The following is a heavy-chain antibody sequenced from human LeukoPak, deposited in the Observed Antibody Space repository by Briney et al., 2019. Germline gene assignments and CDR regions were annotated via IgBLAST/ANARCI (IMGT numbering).Heavy chain of an antibody. J-gene: IGHJ6*02. CDR3: AGGAGYSPLRGYGMDV. CDR2: INPNSGGT. V-gene: IGHV1-2*02. CDR1: GYTFTGYY. Sequence: ASVTVSCMASGYTFTGYYMHWVGQAAGQGLEWMGWINPNSGGTNYAQKFQGRVTMTRDTSISTAYMELSRLRSDDTAVYYCAGGAGYSPLRGYGMDVWGQGTTVTVSS. D-gene: IGHD5-24*01.